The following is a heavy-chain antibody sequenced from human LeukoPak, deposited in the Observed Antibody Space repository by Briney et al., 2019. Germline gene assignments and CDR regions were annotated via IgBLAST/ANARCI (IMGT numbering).Heavy chain of an antibody. D-gene: IGHD6-13*01. Sequence: GGSLRLSCAASGFTFSDYYMSWIRQAPGKGLEWVSYISSSGSTIYYADSVKGRFTISRDNAKNSLYLQMNSLGAEDMAVYYCARAWGIAAAGTGIWFDPWGQGTLVTVSS. CDR3: ARAWGIAAAGTGIWFDP. CDR1: GFTFSDYY. CDR2: ISSSGSTI. J-gene: IGHJ5*02. V-gene: IGHV3-11*01.